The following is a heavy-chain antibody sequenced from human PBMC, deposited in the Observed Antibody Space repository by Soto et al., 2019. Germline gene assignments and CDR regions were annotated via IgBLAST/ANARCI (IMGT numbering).Heavy chain of an antibody. CDR1: GFTFSSND. D-gene: IGHD2-21*01. Sequence: EVQLVESGGGLIQPGGSLRLSCAASGFTFSSNDMNWVRQAPGKGLEWVSLIYRGGSTYYADSVKGRFTIARDNSKNTLYLQMRSLSAEDRAVYYCATRPLFPGARWGQGTMVTVSS. V-gene: IGHV3-53*01. CDR3: ATRPLFPGAR. CDR2: IYRGGST. J-gene: IGHJ3*01.